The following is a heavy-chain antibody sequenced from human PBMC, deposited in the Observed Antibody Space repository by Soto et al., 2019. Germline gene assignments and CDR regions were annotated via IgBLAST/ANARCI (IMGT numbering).Heavy chain of an antibody. Sequence: GASVKVSCKASGYTFTSYYMHWVRQAPGQGLEWMGIINPSGGSTSYAQKFQGRVTISVDTSKNQFSLHLSSVTAADTAVYFCAREDDGGDTLDVWGQGTTVTVSS. CDR1: GYTFTSYY. CDR2: INPSGGST. D-gene: IGHD2-21*02. CDR3: AREDDGGDTLDV. J-gene: IGHJ6*02. V-gene: IGHV1-46*01.